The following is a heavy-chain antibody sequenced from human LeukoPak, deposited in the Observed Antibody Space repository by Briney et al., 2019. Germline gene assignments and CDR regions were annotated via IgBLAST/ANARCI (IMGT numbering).Heavy chain of an antibody. CDR2: IKEDGTEK. D-gene: IGHD3-3*01. V-gene: IGHV3-7*01. J-gene: IGHJ4*02. CDR3: AREHYDVWSGYYTLFDY. Sequence: GGSLRLSCAGSGFTFSDFWMTWVRQTPGKGLEWVANIKEDGTEKNLVDSVKGRFTISRDNAKNSVYLQMNSLRAEDTAVYYCAREHYDVWSGYYTLFDYWGQGTLVTVSP. CDR1: GFTFSDFW.